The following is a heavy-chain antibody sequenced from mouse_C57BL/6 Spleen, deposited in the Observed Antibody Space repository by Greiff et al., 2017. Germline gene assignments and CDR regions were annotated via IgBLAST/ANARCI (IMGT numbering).Heavy chain of an antibody. CDR3: AGVRIYYGSSYDDY. V-gene: IGHV1-22*01. J-gene: IGHJ2*01. Sequence: EVQLQQSGPELVKPGASVKMSCKASGYTFTDYNMHWVKQSHGKSLEWIGYINPNNGGTSYNQKFKGKATLTVNKSSSTAYMELRSLTSEDSAVYYCAGVRIYYGSSYDDYWGQGTTLTVSS. CDR2: INPNNGGT. CDR1: GYTFTDYN. D-gene: IGHD1-1*01.